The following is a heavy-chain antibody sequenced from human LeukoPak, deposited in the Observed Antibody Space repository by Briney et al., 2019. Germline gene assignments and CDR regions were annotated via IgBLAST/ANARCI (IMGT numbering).Heavy chain of an antibody. D-gene: IGHD6-13*01. V-gene: IGHV4-34*01. CDR3: ARGRAPNIAAAGLGY. CDR2: INHSGST. J-gene: IGHJ4*02. Sequence: KPSATLSLTCAVYGGSFSGYYWSWIRPPPGKGLEWIGEINHSGSTNYNPSLKSRVTISVDTSKNQFSLKLSSVTAADTAVYYCARGRAPNIAAAGLGYWGQGTLVTVSS. CDR1: GGSFSGYY.